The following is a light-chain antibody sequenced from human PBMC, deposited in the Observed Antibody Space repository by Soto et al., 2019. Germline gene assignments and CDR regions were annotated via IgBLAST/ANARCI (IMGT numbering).Light chain of an antibody. CDR2: DAS. V-gene: IGKV3-20*01. CDR3: QQYGGSPIT. CDR1: QSVSTY. Sequence: EIVLTQSPATLSLSPGERAALSCRASQSVSTYLAWYQQKPGQAPRLFIYDASTRATGIPARFSASGSGTDFTLTISRLEPDDFALYFCQQYGGSPITFGLGTRLEIK. J-gene: IGKJ5*01.